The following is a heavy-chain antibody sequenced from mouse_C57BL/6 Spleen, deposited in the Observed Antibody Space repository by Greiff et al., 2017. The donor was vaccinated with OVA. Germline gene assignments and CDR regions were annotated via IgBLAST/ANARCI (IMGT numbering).Heavy chain of an antibody. Sequence: VQLQQSGAELVRPGASVKLSCTASGFNIKDDYMHWVKQRPEQGLEWIGWIDPENGDTAYASKFQGKATITADTSSNTAYLQLSSLTSEDTAVYYCTRRNYYGSGGAMDYWGQGTSVTVSS. J-gene: IGHJ4*01. CDR1: GFNIKDDY. CDR2: IDPENGDT. V-gene: IGHV14-4*01. CDR3: TRRNYYGSGGAMDY. D-gene: IGHD1-1*01.